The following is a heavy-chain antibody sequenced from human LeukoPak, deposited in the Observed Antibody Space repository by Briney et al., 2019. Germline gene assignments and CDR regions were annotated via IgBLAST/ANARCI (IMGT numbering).Heavy chain of an antibody. J-gene: IGHJ5*02. CDR3: ARDPNRDVLRYFDWLLYGGWFDP. V-gene: IGHV3-30*04. D-gene: IGHD3-9*01. CDR1: GFTLSSYA. Sequence: GRSLRLSCAASGFTLSSYAMHWVRQAPGKGLEWVAVISYDGSNKYYADSVKGRFTISRDNSKNTLYLQMNSLRAEDTAVYYCARDPNRDVLRYFDWLLYGGWFDPWGQGTLVTVSS. CDR2: ISYDGSNK.